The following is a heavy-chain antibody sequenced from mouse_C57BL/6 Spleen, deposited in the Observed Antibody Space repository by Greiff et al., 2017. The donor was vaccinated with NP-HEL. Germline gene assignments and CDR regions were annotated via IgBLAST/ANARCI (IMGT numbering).Heavy chain of an antibody. D-gene: IGHD1-1*01. CDR3: ARYNYGSSLYWYFDV. Sequence: VKLVESGAELARPGASVKLSCKASGYTFTSYGISWVKQRTGQGLEWIGEIYPRSGNTYYNEKFKGKATLTADKSSSTAYMELRSLTSEDSAVYFCARYNYGSSLYWYFDVWGTGTTVTVSS. V-gene: IGHV1-81*01. CDR2: IYPRSGNT. CDR1: GYTFTSYG. J-gene: IGHJ1*03.